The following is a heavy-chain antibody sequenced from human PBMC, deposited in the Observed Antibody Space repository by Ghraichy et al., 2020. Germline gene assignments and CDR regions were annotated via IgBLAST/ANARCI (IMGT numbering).Heavy chain of an antibody. D-gene: IGHD5-12*01. V-gene: IGHV3-74*01. CDR3: ARDKWLGGVFDL. J-gene: IGHJ3*01. CDR2: ITSDGSGT. CDR1: GFTFTSQW. Sequence: GGSLRLSCAASGFTFTSQWMHWVRQVPGGGLMWVARITSDGSGTVYADSVKGRFTISRDNPRNKLYLEMKSLRVEDTAVYYCARDKWLGGVFDLWGQGTMVTVSS.